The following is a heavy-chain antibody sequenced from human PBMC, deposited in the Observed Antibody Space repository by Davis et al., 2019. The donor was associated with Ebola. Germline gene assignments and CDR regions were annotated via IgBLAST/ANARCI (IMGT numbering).Heavy chain of an antibody. CDR1: GFTFSTYD. D-gene: IGHD4-17*01. Sequence: GESLKISCAASGFTFSTYDMNWVRQAPGKGLEWVSSISSSSYYIYYADSVKGRFTISRDNSKNTVYLQTNSLRAEDTAVYYCARHVYGDFWYFDLWGRGTRVTVSS. CDR3: ARHVYGDFWYFDL. V-gene: IGHV3-21*04. J-gene: IGHJ2*01. CDR2: ISSSSYYI.